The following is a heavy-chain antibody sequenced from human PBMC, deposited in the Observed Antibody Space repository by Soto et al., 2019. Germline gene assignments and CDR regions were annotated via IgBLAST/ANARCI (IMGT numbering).Heavy chain of an antibody. J-gene: IGHJ4*02. CDR1: GYTFTGYA. CDR2: INAGNGNT. CDR3: ARAVAVPADCDY. Sequence: QVQLVQSGAAEKKPGASVKVSCKASGYTFTGYAMHWVRQAPGQRLEWMGWINAGNGNTKYSQKFQGRVTITRDTAASTAYMELSSLRSEDTAVYYCARAVAVPADCDYWGQGTLVTVSS. D-gene: IGHD6-19*01. V-gene: IGHV1-3*05.